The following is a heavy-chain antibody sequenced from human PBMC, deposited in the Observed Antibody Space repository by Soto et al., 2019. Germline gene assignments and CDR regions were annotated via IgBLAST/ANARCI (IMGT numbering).Heavy chain of an antibody. J-gene: IGHJ4*02. CDR1: GATFMNSA. V-gene: IGHV1-69*06. D-gene: IGHD5-12*01. Sequence: QVQLVQSGAVVKTPGSLVKVSCKASGATFMNSAITWVRQAPGQGPEWVGMIIPIFGSTNSAPKFRGRVTFTADTSTSTAFMELTRLNSNDTAVYYCATSSRLSGQYSALPDNWGQGTLVTVSS. CDR2: IIPIFGST. CDR3: ATSSRLSGQYSALPDN.